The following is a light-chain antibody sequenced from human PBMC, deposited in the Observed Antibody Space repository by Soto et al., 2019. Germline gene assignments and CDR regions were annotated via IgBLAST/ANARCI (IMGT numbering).Light chain of an antibody. CDR1: SSNIGAGYD. CDR2: GNS. J-gene: IGLJ2*01. V-gene: IGLV1-40*01. Sequence: QSVLTQPPSVSGAPGQRVTIYCTGSSSNIGAGYDVHWYQQLPGTAPKLLIYGNSIRPSGVPDRFSGSKSGTSASLAITGLQAEDEADYYCQSYDTSLSAVLFGGGTKLTGL. CDR3: QSYDTSLSAVL.